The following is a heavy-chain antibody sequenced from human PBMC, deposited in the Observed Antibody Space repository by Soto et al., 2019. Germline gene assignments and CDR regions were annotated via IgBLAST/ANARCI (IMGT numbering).Heavy chain of an antibody. Sequence: XESLKISCKGSGYSFTSYWISWVRQMPGKGLEWMGRIDPSDSYTNYSPSFQGHVTISADKSISTAYLQWSSLKASDTAMYYCARRRTDHDAFDIWGQGRMVTVSS. V-gene: IGHV5-10-1*01. CDR3: ARRRTDHDAFDI. J-gene: IGHJ3*02. D-gene: IGHD1-1*01. CDR1: GYSFTSYW. CDR2: IDPSDSYT.